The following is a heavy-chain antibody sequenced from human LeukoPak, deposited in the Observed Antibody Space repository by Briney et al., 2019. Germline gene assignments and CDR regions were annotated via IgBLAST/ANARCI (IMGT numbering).Heavy chain of an antibody. V-gene: IGHV3-21*01. CDR3: ASSTQRYSGNAFDI. J-gene: IGHJ3*02. D-gene: IGHD1-26*01. Sequence: GGSLRLSCAASGFTFSSYSMNWVRQAPGKGLEWVSSISSSSSYIYYADSVKGRFTISRDNAKNSLYLQMNSLRAEDTAVYYCASSTQRYSGNAFDIWGQGTMVTVSS. CDR1: GFTFSSYS. CDR2: ISSSSSYI.